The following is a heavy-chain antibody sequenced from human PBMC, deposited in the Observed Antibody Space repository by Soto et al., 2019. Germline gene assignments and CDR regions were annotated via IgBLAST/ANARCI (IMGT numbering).Heavy chain of an antibody. CDR3: ARSGRSGLRWLDFFDP. Sequence: RGESLKISCKASGYTFTNYWIVWVRQVPGKGLEWMGLIYPGDSDTRYNPSFQGQVTISADKSTSAAYLQWNSLMASDTAIYYCARSGRSGLRWLDFFDPWGQGTLVTVSS. D-gene: IGHD4-17*01. V-gene: IGHV5-51*01. CDR2: IYPGDSDT. J-gene: IGHJ5*02. CDR1: GYTFTNYW.